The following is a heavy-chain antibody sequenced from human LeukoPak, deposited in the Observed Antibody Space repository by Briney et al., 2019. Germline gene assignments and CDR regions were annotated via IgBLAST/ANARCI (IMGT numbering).Heavy chain of an antibody. J-gene: IGHJ2*01. CDR2: ISSSGSTI. V-gene: IGHV3-48*03. Sequence: SGGSLRLSCAASGFTFSGYEMNWVRQAPGKGLEWVSYISSSGSTIYYADSVKGRFTISRDNAKNSLYLQMNSLRAEDTAVYYCARDGGTTVTPYWYFDLWGRGTLVTVSS. CDR3: ARDGGTTVTPYWYFDL. CDR1: GFTFSGYE. D-gene: IGHD4-17*01.